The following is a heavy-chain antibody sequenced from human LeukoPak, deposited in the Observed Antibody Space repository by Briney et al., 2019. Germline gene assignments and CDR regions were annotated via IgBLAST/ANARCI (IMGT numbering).Heavy chain of an antibody. V-gene: IGHV1-69*05. J-gene: IGHJ4*02. D-gene: IGHD1-26*01. CDR2: IIPMFDTS. CDR1: GGTLTNYA. Sequence: GASVKVSCKASGGTLTNYAISWVRQAPGQGLEWMGGIIPMFDTSTYAPKFQGRVTITTDESRSTAYMELTSLRSDDSAVFFCASESLVGSTREAYFDHWGQGTLVTASS. CDR3: ASESLVGSTREAYFDH.